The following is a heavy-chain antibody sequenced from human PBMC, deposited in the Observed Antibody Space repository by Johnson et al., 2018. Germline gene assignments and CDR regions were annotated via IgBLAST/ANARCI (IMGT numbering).Heavy chain of an antibody. CDR3: AKEGEKWELLGAFDI. V-gene: IGHV3-30*18. Sequence: QVQLVESGGGVVQXGRSXRLXCAASGFTFSSYGMHWVRQAPGKGLEWVAVISYDGSNKYYADSVKGRFTISRDNSKNTLYLQMNSLRAEDTAVYYCAKEGEKWELLGAFDIWGQGTMVTVSS. J-gene: IGHJ3*02. D-gene: IGHD1-26*01. CDR1: GFTFSSYG. CDR2: ISYDGSNK.